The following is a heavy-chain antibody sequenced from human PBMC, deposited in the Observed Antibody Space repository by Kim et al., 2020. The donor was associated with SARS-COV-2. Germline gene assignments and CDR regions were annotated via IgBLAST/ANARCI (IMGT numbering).Heavy chain of an antibody. J-gene: IGHJ5*02. V-gene: IGHV1-69*04. Sequence: SVKVSCKASGGTFSSYAISWVRQAPGQGLEWMGRIIPILGIANYAQKFQGRVTITADKSTSTAYMELSSLRSEDTAVYYCASGPLGYCSSTSCWGGRIDPWGQGTLVTVSS. CDR1: GGTFSSYA. CDR2: IIPILGIA. D-gene: IGHD2-2*01. CDR3: ASGPLGYCSSTSCWGGRIDP.